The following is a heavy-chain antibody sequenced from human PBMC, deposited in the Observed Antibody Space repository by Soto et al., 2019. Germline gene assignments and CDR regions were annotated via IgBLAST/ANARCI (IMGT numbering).Heavy chain of an antibody. CDR1: RGTFSTYA. CDR2: IIPMFGTA. D-gene: IGHD5-18*01. V-gene: IGHV1-69*12. CDR3: ASGIQLWLRRINNGYSG. Sequence: QVQLVQSGAEVKKPESSVKVSCKAPRGTFSTYAINWVRQAPGQGLEWMGGIIPMFGTANYAQRFQDRVTITADESTNTVYMELSSLRSEDTAVYFCASGIQLWLRRINNGYSGWGQGTLVTVSS. J-gene: IGHJ4*02.